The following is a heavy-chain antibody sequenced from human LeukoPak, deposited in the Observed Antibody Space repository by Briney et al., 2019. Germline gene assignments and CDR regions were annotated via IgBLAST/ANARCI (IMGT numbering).Heavy chain of an antibody. CDR1: GYTFTSYY. D-gene: IGHD3-10*01. V-gene: IGHV1-46*01. J-gene: IGHJ4*02. Sequence: ASVTVSCKASGYTFTSYYMHWVRQAPGQGLEWMGIINPSGGSTSYAQKFQGRVTMTRDTSTSTVYMELSSLRSEDTAVYYCARGVWFGELYTGNFDYWGQGTLVTVSS. CDR3: ARGVWFGELYTGNFDY. CDR2: INPSGGST.